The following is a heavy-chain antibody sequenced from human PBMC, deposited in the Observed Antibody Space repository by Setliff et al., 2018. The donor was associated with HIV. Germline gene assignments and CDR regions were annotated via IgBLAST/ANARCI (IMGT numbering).Heavy chain of an antibody. CDR3: ASPASGGSSGQYHY. CDR1: GGSISNYY. Sequence: PSETLSLTCTVSGGSISNYYWSWIRQPAGKGLEWIGRIYTSGSTNYNPSLKSRVTMSVDTSKNQFSLKLSSVTAADTAVYYCASPASGGSSGQYHYWGQGTLGTVS. J-gene: IGHJ4*02. D-gene: IGHD6-19*01. V-gene: IGHV4-4*07. CDR2: IYTSGST.